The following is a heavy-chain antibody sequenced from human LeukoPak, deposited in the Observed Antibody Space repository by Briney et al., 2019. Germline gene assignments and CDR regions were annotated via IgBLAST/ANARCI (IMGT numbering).Heavy chain of an antibody. Sequence: PGGPLRLSCAASGFTFSSYSMNWVRQAPGKGLEWVSSISSSSSYIYYADSVKGRFTISRDNAKNSLYLQMNSLRAEDTAVYYCARDGNGGSGSYWVFDYWGQGTLVTVSS. CDR3: ARDGNGGSGSYWVFDY. CDR1: GFTFSSYS. CDR2: ISSSSSYI. D-gene: IGHD3-10*01. J-gene: IGHJ4*02. V-gene: IGHV3-21*01.